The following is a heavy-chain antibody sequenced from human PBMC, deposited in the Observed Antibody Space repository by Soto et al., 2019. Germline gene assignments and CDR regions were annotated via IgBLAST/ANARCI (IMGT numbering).Heavy chain of an antibody. CDR1: GFTFSSYE. Sequence: GGSLRLSCAASGFTFSSYEMNWVRQAPGKGLEWVSYISSSGSTIYYADSVKGRFTISRDNAKNSLYLQMNSLRAEDTAVYYCARGLLSGSYYSWFDPWGHGTLVTVS. D-gene: IGHD1-26*01. CDR2: ISSSGSTI. J-gene: IGHJ5*02. CDR3: ARGLLSGSYYSWFDP. V-gene: IGHV3-48*03.